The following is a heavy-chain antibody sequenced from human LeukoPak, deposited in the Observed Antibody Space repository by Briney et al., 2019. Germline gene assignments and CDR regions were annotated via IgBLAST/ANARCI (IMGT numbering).Heavy chain of an antibody. V-gene: IGHV4-39*01. Sequence: SSETLSLTCTVSGGSISSSRYYWGWIRQPPGKGLEWIVTIYYSGSTYYNPSLKCRFTISVHTSHNPFSLKLSSVTAPATAIVYCARLGYRYHSNWFDPWAQGTLVTVFS. J-gene: IGHJ5*02. D-gene: IGHD5-18*01. CDR1: GGSISSSRYY. CDR3: ARLGYRYHSNWFDP. CDR2: IYYSGST.